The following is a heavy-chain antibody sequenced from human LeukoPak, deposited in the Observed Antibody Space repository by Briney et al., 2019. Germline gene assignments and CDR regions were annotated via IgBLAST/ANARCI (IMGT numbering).Heavy chain of an antibody. J-gene: IGHJ4*02. Sequence: ASVKVSCKASGYTFTSYYMHWVRQAPGQGLEWMGIINPSGGSTSYAQKFQGRVTMTRDMSTSTVYMELSSLRSEDTAVYYCARARSSLPPFDYWGQGTLVTVSS. CDR1: GYTFTSYY. D-gene: IGHD5/OR15-5a*01. CDR2: INPSGGST. CDR3: ARARSSLPPFDY. V-gene: IGHV1-46*01.